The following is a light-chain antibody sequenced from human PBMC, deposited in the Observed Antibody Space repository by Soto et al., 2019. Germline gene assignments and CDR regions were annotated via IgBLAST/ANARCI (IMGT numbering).Light chain of an antibody. CDR2: KTS. CDR1: QGLVHSDGNTY. J-gene: IGKJ2*01. CDR3: LQTTLFPHT. V-gene: IGKV2-24*01. Sequence: DVVLTQTPLSSPVTVGQPASISCRSSQGLVHSDGNTYFNWLQQRPGQPPRLLIYKTSNRFSGVPARFIGSGAGTDFTLKISRVEAEDVGIYYCLQTTLFPHTFGQGTKLEIK.